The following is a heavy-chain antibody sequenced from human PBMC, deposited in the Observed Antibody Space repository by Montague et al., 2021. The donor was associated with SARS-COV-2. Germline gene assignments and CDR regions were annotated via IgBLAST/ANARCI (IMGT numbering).Heavy chain of an antibody. J-gene: IGHJ4*02. V-gene: IGHV4-61*02. CDR3: ARESLHLTGYYNDYFDY. CDR1: IGSISSGSYY. D-gene: IGHD3-9*01. CDR2: IDTSGST. Sequence: TLSLTCTVSIGSISSGSYYWSWIRQPAGKGLEWIGRIDTSGSTNYXXXLKSRVTISVDTSKNQFSLKLSSVTAADTAVYYCARESLHLTGYYNDYFDYWGQGTLVTVSS.